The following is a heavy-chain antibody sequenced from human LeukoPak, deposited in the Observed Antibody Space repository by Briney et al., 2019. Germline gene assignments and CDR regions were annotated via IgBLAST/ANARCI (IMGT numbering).Heavy chain of an antibody. Sequence: PGGSLRLSCAASGFTVSSNYMSWVRQAPGKGLEWVSVIYSGGTTYYADSVKGRFTTSRDNSKNTLNLQMNSLRGDDTAVYYCAGNDAFDIWGQGTMVTVSS. V-gene: IGHV3-66*02. J-gene: IGHJ3*02. CDR1: GFTVSSNY. CDR3: AGNDAFDI. CDR2: IYSGGTT.